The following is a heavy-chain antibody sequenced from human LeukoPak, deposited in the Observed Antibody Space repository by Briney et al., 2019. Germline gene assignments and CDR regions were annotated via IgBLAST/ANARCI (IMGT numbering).Heavy chain of an antibody. CDR1: GGSFSGYY. J-gene: IGHJ6*02. CDR3: ARLYYDFWSGYYTHYYYGMDV. CDR2: INHSGST. D-gene: IGHD3-3*01. Sequence: SETLSLTCAVYGGSFSGYYWSWIRQPPGKGLEWIGEINHSGSTNYNPSLKSRVTISIDTSKNQFSLKLSSVTAADTAVYYCARLYYDFWSGYYTHYYYGMDVWGQGTTVTVSS. V-gene: IGHV4-34*01.